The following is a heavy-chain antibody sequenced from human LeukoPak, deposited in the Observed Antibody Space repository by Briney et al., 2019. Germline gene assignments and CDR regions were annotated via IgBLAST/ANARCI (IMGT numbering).Heavy chain of an antibody. CDR3: ARGQADRLYGSGSYYFDY. CDR2: IIPIFGTA. Sequence: SVKVSCKASGGTFISYAISWVRQAPGQGLEWMGGIIPIFGTANYAQKFQGRVTITADESTSTAYMELSSLRSEDTAVYYCARGQADRLYGSGSYYFDYWGQGTLVTVSS. D-gene: IGHD3-10*01. CDR1: GGTFISYA. J-gene: IGHJ4*02. V-gene: IGHV1-69*01.